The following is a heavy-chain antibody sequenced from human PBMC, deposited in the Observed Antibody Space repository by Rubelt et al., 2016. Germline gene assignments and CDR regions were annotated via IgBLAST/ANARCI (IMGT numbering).Heavy chain of an antibody. Sequence: KHGGGVVQPGRSLRLSCAASGFIFTNYWVHWVRQVPGKGLVWVSRINSDGSSTNYADSVKGRFTISRDNAKNTVYLQMNSLRAEDTAVYYCVRGGVDYWGQGTLVTVSS. CDR2: INSDGSST. J-gene: IGHJ4*02. V-gene: IGHV3-74*01. CDR3: VRGGVDY. CDR1: GFIFTNYW.